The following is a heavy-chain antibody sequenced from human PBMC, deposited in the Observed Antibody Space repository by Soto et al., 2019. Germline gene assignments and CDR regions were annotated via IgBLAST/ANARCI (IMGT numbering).Heavy chain of an antibody. CDR2: IITLFGTA. V-gene: IGHV1-69*01. Sequence: VQLMQSGAEVKQPGSSVKVSCKASGGTFSSHSINWVRQAPGQGLEWMGGIITLFGTANYAQNFQGRVTITADQSTSTAYMELNCLRSDGTAVYYCAREVGYGDFSAALLDWGQGTLVTVSS. CDR1: GGTFSSHS. CDR3: AREVGYGDFSAALLD. D-gene: IGHD4-17*01. J-gene: IGHJ4*02.